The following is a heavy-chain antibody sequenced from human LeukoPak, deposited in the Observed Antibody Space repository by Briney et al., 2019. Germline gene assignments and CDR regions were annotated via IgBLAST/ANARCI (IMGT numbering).Heavy chain of an antibody. V-gene: IGHV3-23*01. J-gene: IGHJ6*02. Sequence: GGSLRLSCSASGFTFSSNAMAWVRQAPGTGLEWVSGITYNSDKTYYADSVKGRLIISRDNSKNMVYLQMNGLRAEDTAKYYCVKDLHYFSGLAFWGQGTTVTVSS. CDR1: GFTFSSNA. CDR2: ITYNSDKT. CDR3: VKDLHYFSGLAF.